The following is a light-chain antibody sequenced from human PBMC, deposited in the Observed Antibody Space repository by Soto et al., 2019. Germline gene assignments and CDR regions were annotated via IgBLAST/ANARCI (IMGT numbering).Light chain of an antibody. V-gene: IGLV2-23*01. J-gene: IGLJ2*01. CDR3: CSYAGSSTVV. CDR2: EGS. Sequence: QSALTQPASVSRSPGQSITISCTGTSSAVGSYNLVSWYQQHPGKAPKLMIYEGSKRPSGVSNRFSGSKSGNTDSLTISGLQAEDEADYYCCSYAGSSTVVFGGGTKLTVL. CDR1: SSAVGSYNL.